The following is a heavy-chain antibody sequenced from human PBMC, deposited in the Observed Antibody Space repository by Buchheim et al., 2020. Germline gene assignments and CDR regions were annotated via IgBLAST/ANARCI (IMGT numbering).Heavy chain of an antibody. D-gene: IGHD2-21*02. V-gene: IGHV4-39*01. CDR2: IYYSGST. CDR3: ARPRRAAYCGGDCLWGWFDP. CDR1: GGSISSSSYY. J-gene: IGHJ5*02. Sequence: QLQLQESGPGLVKPSETLSLTCTVSGGSISSSSYYWGWIRQPPGKGLEWIGSIYYSGSTYYNPSLKSRVTISVDTSKNQFSLKLSSVTAADTAVYYCARPRRAAYCGGDCLWGWFDPWGQGTL.